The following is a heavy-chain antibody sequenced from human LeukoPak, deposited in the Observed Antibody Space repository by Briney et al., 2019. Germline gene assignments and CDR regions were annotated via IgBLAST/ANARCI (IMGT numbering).Heavy chain of an antibody. CDR3: VRHRNWNYDY. J-gene: IGHJ4*02. CDR1: GASFTTYW. Sequence: GAPLKISCKGSGASFTTYWIGWVRQMPGKGLEWMGIIYLGDSDNRYSPSFQGQVTISADKSINTAYLQWSSLKASDTAMYYCVRHRNWNYDYWGQGTLVTVSS. D-gene: IGHD1-1*01. V-gene: IGHV5-51*01. CDR2: IYLGDSDN.